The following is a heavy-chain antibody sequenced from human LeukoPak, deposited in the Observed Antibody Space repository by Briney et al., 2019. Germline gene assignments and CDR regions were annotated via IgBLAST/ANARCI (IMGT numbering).Heavy chain of an antibody. V-gene: IGHV4-61*02. D-gene: IGHD2-2*02. Sequence: SETLSLTCTVSGGSISSGSYYWSWIRQPAGKGLEWIGRIYTSGSTNYNPSLKSRVTISVDTSKNQFSLKLSSVTAADTAVYYCARLKGRYCSSTSCYTWAWFDPWGQGTLVTVSS. CDR1: GGSISSGSYY. CDR2: IYTSGST. J-gene: IGHJ5*02. CDR3: ARLKGRYCSSTSCYTWAWFDP.